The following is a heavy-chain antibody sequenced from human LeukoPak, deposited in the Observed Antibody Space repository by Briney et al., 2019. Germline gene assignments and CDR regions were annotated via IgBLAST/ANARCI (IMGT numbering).Heavy chain of an antibody. V-gene: IGHV4-59*12. Sequence: SETLSLTCAVYGGSFSGYYWSWIRQPPGKGLEWIGYIYYSGSTNYNPSLKSRVTISVDTSKNQFSLKLSSVTAADTAVYYCVGVLRFLDYWGQGTLVTVSS. CDR2: IYYSGST. CDR3: VGVLRFLDY. J-gene: IGHJ4*02. D-gene: IGHD3-3*01. CDR1: GGSFSGYY.